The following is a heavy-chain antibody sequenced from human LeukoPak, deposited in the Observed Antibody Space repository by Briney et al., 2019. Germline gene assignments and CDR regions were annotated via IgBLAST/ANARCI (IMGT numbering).Heavy chain of an antibody. J-gene: IGHJ4*02. Sequence: PSETLSLTCTVSGGSISTYFWSWIRQPAGKGLEWIGSIYYSGSTYYNPSLKSRVTISVDTSKNQFSLKLSSVTAADTAVYFCTLRNFWGQGSLVTVSS. CDR3: TLRNF. CDR2: IYYSGST. CDR1: GGSISTYF. V-gene: IGHV4-59*05.